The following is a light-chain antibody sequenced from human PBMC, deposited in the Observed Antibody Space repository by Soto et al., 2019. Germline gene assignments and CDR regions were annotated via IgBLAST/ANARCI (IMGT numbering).Light chain of an antibody. J-gene: IGKJ1*01. CDR3: QQAASFPKT. Sequence: EIVMTQSPATLSVSPGERATLSCRASQSVSSNLAWYQQKPGQAPRLLIYGASTRATGIPARFSGSGSGTEFTLTISSLQPEDFGTYYCQQAASFPKTFGPGTRVEV. CDR1: QSVSSN. CDR2: GAS. V-gene: IGKV3-15*01.